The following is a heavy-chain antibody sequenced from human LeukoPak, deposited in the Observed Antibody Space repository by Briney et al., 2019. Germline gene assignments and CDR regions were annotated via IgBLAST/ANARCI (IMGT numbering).Heavy chain of an antibody. V-gene: IGHV3-74*01. CDR3: GREAHCGTDCSFYADY. CDR2: INSDGRNA. CDR1: GFTLATYR. D-gene: IGHD2-21*02. Sequence: GGSLRLACVASGFTLATYRMHWVRQHPGKGLVWVSRINSDGRNAVYADSVKGRFTVSRDIATNTPFLQMNSVRVEDTAVYYCGREAHCGTDCSFYADYWGQGTLVTVSS. J-gene: IGHJ4*02.